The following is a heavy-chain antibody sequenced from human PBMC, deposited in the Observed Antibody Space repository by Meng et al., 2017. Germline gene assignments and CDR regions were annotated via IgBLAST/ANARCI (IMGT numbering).Heavy chain of an antibody. Sequence: GPLRLSCTVSGGSISSYYWSWIRQPPGKGLEWIGYIYYSGSTNYNPSLKSRVTISVDTSKNQFSLKLSSVTAADTAVYYCARVYYDYVWGSYGYYGMDVWGQGTTVTVSS. CDR1: GGSISSYY. D-gene: IGHD3-16*01. V-gene: IGHV4-59*01. CDR2: IYYSGST. J-gene: IGHJ6*02. CDR3: ARVYYDYVWGSYGYYGMDV.